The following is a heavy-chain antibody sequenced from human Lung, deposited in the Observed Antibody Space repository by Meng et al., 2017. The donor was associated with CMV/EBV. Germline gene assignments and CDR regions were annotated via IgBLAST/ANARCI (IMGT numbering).Heavy chain of an antibody. Sequence: ASVKVSXKASGYTFTSYDINWVRQDTGQGLEWMGWMNPNSGNTGYAQKFQGRVTMTRNTSISTAYMELSSLRSEDTAVYYCARGFLAAKSGLRSLTYWGQGTLVTVSS. CDR2: MNPNSGNT. D-gene: IGHD2-15*01. J-gene: IGHJ4*02. V-gene: IGHV1-8*01. CDR3: ARGFLAAKSGLRSLTY. CDR1: GYTFTSYD.